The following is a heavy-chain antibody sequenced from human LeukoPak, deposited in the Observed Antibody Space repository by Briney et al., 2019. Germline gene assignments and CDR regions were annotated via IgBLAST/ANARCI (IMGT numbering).Heavy chain of an antibody. J-gene: IGHJ4*02. CDR1: GGSISSGSYY. D-gene: IGHD5-12*01. Sequence: SETLSLTCTVSGGSISSGSYYWSWIRQPAGEGLEWIEQIYTSGSTNYNPSLKSRVTISVDTSKNQFSLKLSSVTAADTAVYYCAREGWLRLPDYWGQGTLVTVSS. V-gene: IGHV4-61*09. CDR2: IYTSGST. CDR3: AREGWLRLPDY.